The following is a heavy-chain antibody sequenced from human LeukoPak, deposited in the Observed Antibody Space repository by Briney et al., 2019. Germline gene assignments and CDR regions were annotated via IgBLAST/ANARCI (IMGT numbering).Heavy chain of an antibody. Sequence: SVKVSCKASGGTLRSFGITWVRQAPGQGPEWMGGITPVFGTASYAQKFQGRLTIVTDDSRSTAYMELTRLTSNDTAVYYCARENRHRQLDAYYYMDVWGTGTTVIVSS. CDR2: ITPVFGTA. CDR3: ARENRHRQLDAYYYMDV. V-gene: IGHV1-69*05. J-gene: IGHJ6*03. D-gene: IGHD6-6*01. CDR1: GGTLRSFG.